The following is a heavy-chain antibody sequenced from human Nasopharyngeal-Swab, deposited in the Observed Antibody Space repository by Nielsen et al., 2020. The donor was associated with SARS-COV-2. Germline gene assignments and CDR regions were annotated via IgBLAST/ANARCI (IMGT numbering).Heavy chain of an antibody. D-gene: IGHD3-22*01. CDR3: ARARGSSGYYYDYYYYMDV. Sequence: GGSLRLSCAASGFTFSSYAMHWVRQAPGKGLEWVAVISYDGSNKYYADSVKGRFTISRDNSKNTLYLQMNSLRAEDTAVYYYARARGSSGYYYDYYYYMDVWGKGTTVTVSS. J-gene: IGHJ6*03. CDR2: ISYDGSNK. CDR1: GFTFSSYA. V-gene: IGHV3-30-3*01.